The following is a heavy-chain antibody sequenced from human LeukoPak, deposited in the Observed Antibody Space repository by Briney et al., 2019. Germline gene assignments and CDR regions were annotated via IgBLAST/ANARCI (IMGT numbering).Heavy chain of an antibody. D-gene: IGHD2-15*01. V-gene: IGHV3-74*01. CDR2: INSDGLIT. Sequence: PGGSLRLSCAASGLTFSSHWMHWVRQAPGKGLVWVSRINSDGLITNYADSVKGRFTVSRDNPKNTLYLQMNSLRVEDTAVYYCVREGGGSFLDSFDIWGQGKLVTVSS. J-gene: IGHJ3*02. CDR1: GLTFSSHW. CDR3: VREGGGSFLDSFDI.